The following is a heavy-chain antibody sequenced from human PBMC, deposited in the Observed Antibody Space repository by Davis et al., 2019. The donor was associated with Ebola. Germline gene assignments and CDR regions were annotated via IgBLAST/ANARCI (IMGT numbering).Heavy chain of an antibody. CDR1: GGSFSGYY. CDR2: INHSGST. Sequence: SETLSLTCAVYGGSFSGYYWSWIRQPPGKGLEWIGEINHSGSTTYNVSLKSRVTISVDTSKNQFSLKLSSVTAADTAVYYCARGALIPAAGTGKDFDYWGQGTLVTVSS. J-gene: IGHJ4*02. CDR3: ARGALIPAAGTGKDFDY. D-gene: IGHD6-13*01. V-gene: IGHV4-34*01.